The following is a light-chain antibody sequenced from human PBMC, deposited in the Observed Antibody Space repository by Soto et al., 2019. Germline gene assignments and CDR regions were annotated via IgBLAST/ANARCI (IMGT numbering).Light chain of an antibody. Sequence: ETVLTPSPGPLSLSPGERATLSCRASQSVSSSYLAWYQQKPGQAPRLLIYDASSRAAGIPDRFSGSGSGTDFTLTISRLEPEDFAVYYCQQYGSSPWTFGQGTKVDI. V-gene: IGKV3-20*01. CDR3: QQYGSSPWT. J-gene: IGKJ1*01. CDR1: QSVSSSY. CDR2: DAS.